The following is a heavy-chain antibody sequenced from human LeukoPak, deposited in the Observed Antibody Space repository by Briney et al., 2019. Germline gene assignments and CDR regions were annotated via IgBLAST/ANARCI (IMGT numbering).Heavy chain of an antibody. V-gene: IGHV3-30*18. J-gene: IGHJ4*02. CDR3: AKDRTPYCIAD. Sequence: PGGSLRLSCAASGFTFSSYGMHWVRQAPGKGLEWVAVISYDGSNKYYADSVKGRFTISRDNSKNTLYLQMNSLRVEDTAVYYCAKDRTPYCIADWGQGTLVTVST. CDR2: ISYDGSNK. CDR1: GFTFSSYG. D-gene: IGHD2-15*01.